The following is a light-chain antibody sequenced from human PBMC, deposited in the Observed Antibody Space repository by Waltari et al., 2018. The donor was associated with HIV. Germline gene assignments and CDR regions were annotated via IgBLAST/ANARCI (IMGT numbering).Light chain of an antibody. CDR3: QQYNNWPHT. V-gene: IGKV3-15*01. Sequence: EIVMTQSPATLSVSLGERATLSCRASQSVSSNLAWYQQKPGQAPRHLIYGPPTRATGIPARFSGSGSGTEFTLTISSLQSEDFAVYYGQQYNNWPHTFGGGTKVEIK. CDR2: GPP. J-gene: IGKJ4*01. CDR1: QSVSSN.